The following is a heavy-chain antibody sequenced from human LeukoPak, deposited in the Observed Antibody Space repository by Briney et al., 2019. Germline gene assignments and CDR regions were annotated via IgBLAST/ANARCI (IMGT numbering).Heavy chain of an antibody. CDR3: ARSIAWFGELTVYYFDY. J-gene: IGHJ4*02. D-gene: IGHD3-10*01. CDR1: GGSISSYY. V-gene: IGHV4-59*01. CDR2: IYYSGST. Sequence: SETLSLTCTVSGGSISSYYWSWVRQPPGKGLEWIGYIYYSGSTNYNPSLKSRVTISVDTSKNQFSLKLSSVTAADTAVYYCARSIAWFGELTVYYFDYWGQGTLVTVSS.